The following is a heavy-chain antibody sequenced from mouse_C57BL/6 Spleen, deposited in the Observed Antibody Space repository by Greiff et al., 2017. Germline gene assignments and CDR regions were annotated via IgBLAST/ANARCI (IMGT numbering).Heavy chain of an antibody. J-gene: IGHJ4*01. CDR2: IRNKANGYTT. D-gene: IGHD1-1*02. V-gene: IGHV7-3*01. CDR1: GFTFTDYY. Sequence: EVKLMESGGGLVQPGGSLSLSCAASGFTFTDYYMSWVRQPPGKALEWLGFIRNKANGYTTEYSASVMGRFTISRDNSQSILYLQMNALRAEDSATYYCARYIGNYAMDYWGQGTSVTVSS. CDR3: ARYIGNYAMDY.